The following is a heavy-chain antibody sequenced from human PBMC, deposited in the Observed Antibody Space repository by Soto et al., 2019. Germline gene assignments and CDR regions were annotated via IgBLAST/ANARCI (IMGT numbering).Heavy chain of an antibody. CDR3: ARDRGKYCSGGSCYST. J-gene: IGHJ5*02. D-gene: IGHD2-15*01. Sequence: GASVKVSCKASGGTFSSYAISWVRQAPGQGLEWMGGIIPIFGTANYAQKFQGRVTITADESTSTAYMELRSLRSEDTAVYYCARDRGKYCSGGSCYSTWGQGTLVTVSS. CDR2: IIPIFGTA. V-gene: IGHV1-69*13. CDR1: GGTFSSYA.